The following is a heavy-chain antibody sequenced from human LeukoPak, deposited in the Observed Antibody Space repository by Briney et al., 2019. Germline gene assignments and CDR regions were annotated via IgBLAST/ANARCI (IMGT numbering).Heavy chain of an antibody. J-gene: IGHJ5*02. CDR1: GYTFTGYY. Sequence: ASVKVSCKASGYTFTGYYMHWVRQAPGRGLEWMGWINPNSGGTNYAQKFQGRVTMTRDTSISTAYMELSRLRSDDTAVYYCARLGHSSSYLDWWFDPWGQGTLVTVSS. CDR3: ARLGHSSSYLDWWFDP. CDR2: INPNSGGT. D-gene: IGHD6-6*01. V-gene: IGHV1-2*02.